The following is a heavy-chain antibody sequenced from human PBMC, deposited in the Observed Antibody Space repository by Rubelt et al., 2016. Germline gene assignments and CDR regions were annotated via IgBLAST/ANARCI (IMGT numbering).Heavy chain of an antibody. D-gene: IGHD3-10*01. J-gene: IGHJ4*02. Sequence: QVQLQESGPGLVKPSETLSLTCTVSGGSIGSYYWSWSRQPPGKGLAWIGDTYYSGSGNYNPSLKSQATRSVDTSKNHVSLKLSSVTAADTAVYYCARGLVPMYGSGFDYWGQGTLVTDSS. CDR2: TYYSGSG. V-gene: IGHV4-59*01. CDR1: GGSIGSYY. CDR3: ARGLVPMYGSGFDY.